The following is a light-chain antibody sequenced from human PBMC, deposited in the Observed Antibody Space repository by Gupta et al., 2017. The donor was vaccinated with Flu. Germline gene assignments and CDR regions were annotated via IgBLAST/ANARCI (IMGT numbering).Light chain of an antibody. CDR3: QQSYSTPWT. Sequence: DIQMTQSPLSLSASVGDRVTITCRASETITSYLNWYQQKPGKAPKLLIYAASSLESGVPTRFGGSGSGTXFTLTIXGLQPEDFASYYCQQSYSTPWTFGXGTKVEIK. CDR2: AAS. CDR1: ETITSY. J-gene: IGKJ1*01. V-gene: IGKV1-39*01.